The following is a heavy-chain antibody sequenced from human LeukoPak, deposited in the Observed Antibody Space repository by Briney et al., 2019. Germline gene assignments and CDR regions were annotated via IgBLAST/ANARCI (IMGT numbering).Heavy chain of an antibody. CDR3: ARDWQHMATVIYYFDY. V-gene: IGHV3-33*02. D-gene: IGHD4-17*01. J-gene: IGHJ4*02. CDR1: GFTFSSYG. Sequence: GGSLRLSCAASGFTFSSYGMHWVRQAPGKGLEWVAVIGYDGSNKYYADSAKGRFTISRDNSKNTLFLQMDSLRAEDTAVYYCARDWQHMATVIYYFDYWGQGTLVTVSS. CDR2: IGYDGSNK.